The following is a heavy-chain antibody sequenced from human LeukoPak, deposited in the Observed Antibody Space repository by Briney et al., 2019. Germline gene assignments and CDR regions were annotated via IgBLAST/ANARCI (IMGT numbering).Heavy chain of an antibody. CDR1: GFTFTSYA. V-gene: IGHV3-21*01. D-gene: IGHD3-22*01. CDR2: ISSSSGMI. J-gene: IGHJ4*02. CDR3: AREGRRFHYYDSSGYPFDY. Sequence: GGSLRLSCEASGFTFTSYAMNWVRQAPGKGLEWVSAISSSSGMIYYADSVKGRFTISRDNAKNSLYLQMNSLRAEDTAVYYCAREGRRFHYYDSSGYPFDYWGQGTLVTVSS.